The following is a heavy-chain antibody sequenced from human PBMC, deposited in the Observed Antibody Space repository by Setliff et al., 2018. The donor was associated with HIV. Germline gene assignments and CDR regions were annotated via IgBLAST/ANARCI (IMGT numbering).Heavy chain of an antibody. V-gene: IGHV5-51*01. J-gene: IGHJ3*02. CDR3: ARHSHYDRSGYYYHKMPDDAFDI. CDR2: IYPGDSDT. CDR1: GYSFTGYW. D-gene: IGHD3-22*01. Sequence: GESLKISCKASGYSFTGYWIGWARQMPGKGLEWTGIIYPGDSDTRYSPSFQGQVTISTDKSISTAFLQWSSLKASDTAMYYCARHSHYDRSGYYYHKMPDDAFDIWGQGTMVTVSS.